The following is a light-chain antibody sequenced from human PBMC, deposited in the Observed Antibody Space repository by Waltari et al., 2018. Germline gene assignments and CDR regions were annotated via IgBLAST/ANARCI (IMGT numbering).Light chain of an antibody. V-gene: IGLV2-8*01. Sequence: QSALTQPPSASRSPGQSATISCTGTRTDVGSYNYVSWYQLHPGKSPKLMIFEVNKRPSGVPDRFFGFKSGNTASLTVSGLQPEDEADYYCSSYGGSNKLLFGGGTRLTVL. CDR1: RTDVGSYNY. CDR2: EVN. J-gene: IGLJ2*01. CDR3: SSYGGSNKLL.